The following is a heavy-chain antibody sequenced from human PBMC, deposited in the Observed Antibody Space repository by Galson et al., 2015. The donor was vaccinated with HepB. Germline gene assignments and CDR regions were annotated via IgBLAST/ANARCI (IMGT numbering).Heavy chain of an antibody. CDR1: GFTFSAYW. CDR2: IYIDGSST. V-gene: IGHV3-74*01. D-gene: IGHD1-26*01. CDR3: ARERRRGGVQYGMDV. J-gene: IGHJ6*02. Sequence: SLRLSCAASGFTFSAYWMHWVRQAPGKGLVWVSRIYIDGSSTSYADSVKGRFSMSRDNAKNMLYLQMNSLRVEDTAVYYCARERRRGGVQYGMDVWGQGTTVTVSS.